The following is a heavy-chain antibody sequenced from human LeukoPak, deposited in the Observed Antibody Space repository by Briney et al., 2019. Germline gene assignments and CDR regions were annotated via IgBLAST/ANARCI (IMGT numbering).Heavy chain of an antibody. CDR3: ARSDCSSTSCYRYFDL. CDR1: GFPFKSYN. D-gene: IGHD2-2*01. CDR2: ISATTNTI. J-gene: IGHJ2*01. Sequence: GGSLRLSCEASGFPFKSYNMNWVRQAPGEGLEWVSFISATTNTIFYADSVKGRFTISRDNDKNYLYLQMNSLRAEDTAVNYCARSDCSSTSCYRYFDLWGRGTLVTVSS. V-gene: IGHV3-48*01.